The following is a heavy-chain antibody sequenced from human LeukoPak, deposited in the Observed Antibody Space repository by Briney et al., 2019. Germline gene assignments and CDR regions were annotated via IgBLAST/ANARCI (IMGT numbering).Heavy chain of an antibody. CDR1: GYTFTGYY. V-gene: IGHV1-2*02. J-gene: IGHJ4*02. D-gene: IGHD3-3*01. CDR2: INPNSGGT. Sequence: GASVKVSCKASGYTFTGYYMHWVGQAAGRGLEWMGWINPNSGGTNYAQKFQGRVTMTRDTSISTAYMELSRLRSDDTAVYYCARGAVYYDFWTGYYSPHFDYWGQGTLVTVSS. CDR3: ARGAVYYDFWTGYYSPHFDY.